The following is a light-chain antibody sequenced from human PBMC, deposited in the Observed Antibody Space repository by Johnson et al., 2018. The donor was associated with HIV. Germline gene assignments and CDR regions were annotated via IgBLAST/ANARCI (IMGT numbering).Light chain of an antibody. V-gene: IGLV1-51*01. CDR2: DIN. J-gene: IGLJ1*01. CDR3: GTWDSSLSAGV. CDR1: SCDIGNNY. Sequence: QSVLTQPPSVSAAPGQKATISCSGISCDIGNNYVSWYQQFPGTAPKLLICDINKRPSGIPDRFSGSKSGTSATLGITGLQPGDEADYYCGTWDSSLSAGVFGTGTKVTVL.